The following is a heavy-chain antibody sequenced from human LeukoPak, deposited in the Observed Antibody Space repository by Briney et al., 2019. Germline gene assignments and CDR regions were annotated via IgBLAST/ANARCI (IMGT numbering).Heavy chain of an antibody. CDR3: AKGGRVATWWAVDY. V-gene: IGHV1-2*02. D-gene: IGHD5-12*01. J-gene: IGHJ4*02. CDR1: GYTFTGYY. CDR2: INPNSGGT. Sequence: ASVKVSCKASGYTFTGYYMHRVRQAPGQGLEWMGWINPNSGGTNYAQKFQGRVTMTRDTSISTAYMELSRLGSDDTAVYYCAKGGRVATWWAVDYWGQGTLVTVSS.